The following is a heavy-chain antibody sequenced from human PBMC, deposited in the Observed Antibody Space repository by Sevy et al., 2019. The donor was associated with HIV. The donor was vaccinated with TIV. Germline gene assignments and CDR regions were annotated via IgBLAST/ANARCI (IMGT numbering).Heavy chain of an antibody. CDR2: LSFGCGKI. CDR3: AREGCTRPHDY. V-gene: IGHV3-23*01. D-gene: IGHD2-8*01. CDR1: GFAFYDYS. Sequence: GGCLRLSCAASGFAFYDYSMSWIRQAPGKGLEGVATLSFGCGKINYADSVKGRFTISRDNSKNSFYLQMDNLRVEDTALHYCAREGCTRPHDYWGQGTRVHVSS. J-gene: IGHJ4*02.